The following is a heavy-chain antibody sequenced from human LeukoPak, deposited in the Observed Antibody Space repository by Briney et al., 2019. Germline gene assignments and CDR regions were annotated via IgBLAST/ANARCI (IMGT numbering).Heavy chain of an antibody. Sequence: PSETLSLTCAVYGGPSSGSTWSWIRNPPGKGLEWIGEIDHSGSTNYNPSLKNRVTISVDTSKNQFSLKLSSVTAADTAVYYCARDGGGYYAPPFDYWGQGTLVTVSS. CDR3: ARDGGGYYAPPFDY. V-gene: IGHV4-34*01. CDR2: IDHSGST. D-gene: IGHD3-22*01. J-gene: IGHJ4*02. CDR1: GGPSSGST.